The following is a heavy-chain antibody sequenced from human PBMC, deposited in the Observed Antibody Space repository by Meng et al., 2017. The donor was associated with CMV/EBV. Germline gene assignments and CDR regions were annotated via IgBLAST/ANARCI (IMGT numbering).Heavy chain of an antibody. CDR3: VRDHNWGPDY. CDR2: IYPNSGGT. CDR1: GYRFSDHY. J-gene: IGHJ4*02. D-gene: IGHD1-1*01. Sequence: QGQLVQPGAEVKSPGASVKVSCQTSGYRFSDHYMHWVRQAPGQGLEWMGWIYPNSGGTHYAQKFQDRVTMTRDTSISTVYMELSRLTSDDTAVYYCVRDHNWGPDYWGQGTLVTRLL. V-gene: IGHV1-2*02.